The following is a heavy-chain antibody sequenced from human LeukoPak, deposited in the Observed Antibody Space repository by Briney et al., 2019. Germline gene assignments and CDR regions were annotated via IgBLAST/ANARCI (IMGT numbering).Heavy chain of an antibody. V-gene: IGHV3-48*02. CDR2: ISGSSSII. Sequence: GGSLRLSCAASGFTFSTYNMNWVRQAPGKGLEWVSHISGSSSIIYYADSVKGRFTISRDNAKSSLYLQMNSLRDEDTAVYYCARYFGDPQGMDAWGQGTTVTVSS. D-gene: IGHD3-16*01. J-gene: IGHJ6*02. CDR3: ARYFGDPQGMDA. CDR1: GFTFSTYN.